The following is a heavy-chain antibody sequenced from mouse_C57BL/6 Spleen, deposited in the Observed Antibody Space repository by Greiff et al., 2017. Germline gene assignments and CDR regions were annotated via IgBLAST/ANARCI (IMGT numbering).Heavy chain of an antibody. Sequence: EVKLLESGGDLVKPGGSLKLSCAASGFTFSSYGMSWVRQTPDKRLEWVATISRCGSYTYYPDSVQGRFTIARENAKNTLYLQLSSLKSENTAMYFCARRDSSDPYFDYWGQGTTLTVSS. D-gene: IGHD3-2*02. J-gene: IGHJ2*01. V-gene: IGHV5-6*02. CDR1: GFTFSSYG. CDR3: ARRDSSDPYFDY. CDR2: ISRCGSYT.